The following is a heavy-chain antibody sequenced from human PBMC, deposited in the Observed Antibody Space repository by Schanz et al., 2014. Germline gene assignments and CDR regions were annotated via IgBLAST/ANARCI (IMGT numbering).Heavy chain of an antibody. V-gene: IGHV3-11*05. J-gene: IGHJ4*02. D-gene: IGHD2-21*01. CDR3: ARFLARYQYYGVDV. Sequence: QVQLVESGGGVVQPGRSLRLSCAASGFTFSDYYMAWIRQAPGKGLEWVSHISGSSIHKNYADSVKGRFSISRDNGETSVYLQINSLRVEDTAVYYCARFLARYQYYGVDVWGQGTLVTVSS. CDR2: ISGSSIHK. CDR1: GFTFSDYY.